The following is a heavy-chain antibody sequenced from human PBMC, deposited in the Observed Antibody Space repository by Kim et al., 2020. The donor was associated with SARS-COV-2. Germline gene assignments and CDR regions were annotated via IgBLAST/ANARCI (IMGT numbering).Heavy chain of an antibody. V-gene: IGHV4-34*01. Sequence: SETLSLTCAVYGGSFSGYYWSWIRQPPGKGLEWIGEINHSGSTNYNPSLKSRVTISVDTSKNQFSLKLSSVTAADTAVYYCARETYYYDSSGYYYFDYWGQGTLVTVSS. CDR2: INHSGST. D-gene: IGHD3-22*01. CDR1: GGSFSGYY. J-gene: IGHJ4*02. CDR3: ARETYYYDSSGYYYFDY.